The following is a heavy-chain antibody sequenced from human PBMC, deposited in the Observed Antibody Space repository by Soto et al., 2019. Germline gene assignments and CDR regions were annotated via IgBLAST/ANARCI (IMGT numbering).Heavy chain of an antibody. J-gene: IGHJ4*01. D-gene: IGHD1-26*01. CDR1: GFTFSDYY. V-gene: IGHV3-11*06. CDR2: ISGRATDT. CDR3: ARVRVGATYYFDN. Sequence: QVQLVESGGGSVKAGGSLRLSCAASGFTFSDYYMSWIRQAPGKGLEWISYISGRATDTRYADSVKGRFTISRDKVNKSVFLQMNSLTAEDAAVYYCARVRVGATYYFDNWGHGTLVTVSS.